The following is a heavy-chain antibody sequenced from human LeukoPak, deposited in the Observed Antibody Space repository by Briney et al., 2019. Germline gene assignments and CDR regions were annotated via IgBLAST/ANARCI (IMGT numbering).Heavy chain of an antibody. D-gene: IGHD1-26*01. V-gene: IGHV1-69*04. CDR3: ARDRFPVRGSYSDY. CDR1: GYTFTSYY. CDR2: IIPILGIA. J-gene: IGHJ4*02. Sequence: SVKVSCKASGYTFTSYYMHWVRQAPGQGLEWMGRIIPILGIANYAQKFQGRVTITADKSTSTAYMELSSLRSEDTAVYYCARDRFPVRGSYSDYWGQGTLVTVSS.